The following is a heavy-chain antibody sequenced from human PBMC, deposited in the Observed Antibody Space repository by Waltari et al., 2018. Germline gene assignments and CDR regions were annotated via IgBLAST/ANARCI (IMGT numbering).Heavy chain of an antibody. CDR3: ARHGYSSEGWFDP. CDR1: GYSISSGYY. J-gene: IGHJ5*02. CDR2: NYHSGST. D-gene: IGHD6-19*01. Sequence: QVQLQESGPGLVKPSETLSLTCAVSGYSISSGYYWGWIRQPPGKGLEWSGSNYHSGSTYSTPSLKSRVTISVDTSKNQFSLKLSSVTAADTAVYYCARHGYSSEGWFDPWGQGTLVTVSS. V-gene: IGHV4-38-2*01.